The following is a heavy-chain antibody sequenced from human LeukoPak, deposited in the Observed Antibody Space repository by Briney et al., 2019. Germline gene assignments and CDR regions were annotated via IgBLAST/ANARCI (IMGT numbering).Heavy chain of an antibody. D-gene: IGHD3-22*01. J-gene: IGHJ4*02. CDR2: IIPILDIA. V-gene: IGHV1-69*04. CDR3: AREVIGGPGY. CDR1: GGTFSSYG. Sequence: SVKVSCKASGGTFSSYGISWVRQAPGQGLEWMGRIIPILDIANSAQKFQGRVTITADKSTSTAYMELSSLRSEDTALYYCAREVIGGPGYWGQGTLVTVSS.